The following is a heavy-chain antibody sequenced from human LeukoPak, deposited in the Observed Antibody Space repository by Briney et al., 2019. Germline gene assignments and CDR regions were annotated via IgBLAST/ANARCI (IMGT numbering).Heavy chain of an antibody. J-gene: IGHJ4*02. D-gene: IGHD3-9*01. V-gene: IGHV3-48*02. CDR3: ARDITSDWSY. CDR1: GFTFSTYS. CDR2: ISSSGGTK. Sequence: PGGSLRLSCAASGFTFSTYSMSWVRQAPGKGLEWVSYISSSGGTKYYAAPVKGRFTISRDNAKNSLYLQMNSLRDEDTAVYYSARDITSDWSYWGQGTLVTVSS.